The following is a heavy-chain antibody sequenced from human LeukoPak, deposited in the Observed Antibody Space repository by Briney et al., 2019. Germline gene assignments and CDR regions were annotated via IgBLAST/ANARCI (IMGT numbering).Heavy chain of an antibody. CDR2: IYYSGST. CDR1: GGSISSGGYY. J-gene: IGHJ4*02. D-gene: IGHD5-12*01. CDR3: ARDKGSGYDFDY. V-gene: IGHV4-31*03. Sequence: SQTLSLTCTVSGGSISSGGYYWSWIRRHPGKGLEWIGYIYYSGSTYYNPSLKSRVTISVDTSKNQFSLKLSSVTAADTAVYYCARDKGSGYDFDYWGQGTLVTVSS.